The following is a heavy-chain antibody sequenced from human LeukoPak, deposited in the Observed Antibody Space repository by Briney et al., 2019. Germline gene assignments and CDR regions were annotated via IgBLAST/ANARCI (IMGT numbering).Heavy chain of an antibody. Sequence: GGSLRLSCAASGFTFSNAYMNWVRQAPGKGLEWVGRIKPKTDGETTEYAAPVKDRFSISRDDSKSTTYLQMNSLKTEDTALYRCTRLGGGSPDLIIVPGANKLKWYDPWGQGTLVTVSS. CDR1: GFTFSNAY. D-gene: IGHD2-2*01. V-gene: IGHV3-15*07. CDR2: IKPKTDGETT. CDR3: TRLGGGSPDLIIVPGANKLKWYDP. J-gene: IGHJ5*02.